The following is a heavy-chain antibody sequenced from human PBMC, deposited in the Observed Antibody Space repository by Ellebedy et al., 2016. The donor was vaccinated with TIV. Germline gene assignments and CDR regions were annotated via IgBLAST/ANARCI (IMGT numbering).Heavy chain of an antibody. D-gene: IGHD3-16*01. J-gene: IGHJ4*02. V-gene: IGHV3-7*01. CDR3: ARVTTFGGVSRYYFDY. Sequence: GESLKISCVASGFTFSSYWMSWVRQAPGKGLEWVASIKQEGYEQSYVDSVKGRFTISRDNAKNSLYLQMNSLRAEDTAVYYCARVTTFGGVSRYYFDYWGQGTLVTVSS. CDR2: IKQEGYEQ. CDR1: GFTFSSYW.